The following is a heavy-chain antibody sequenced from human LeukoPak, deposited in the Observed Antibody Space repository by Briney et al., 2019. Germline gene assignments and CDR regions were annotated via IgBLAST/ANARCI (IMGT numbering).Heavy chain of an antibody. D-gene: IGHD4-11*01. CDR2: VIPIFGTA. CDR3: ASRRAYSNYIIDDY. CDR1: GGTFSSYA. V-gene: IGHV1-69*06. Sequence: SVKVSCKASGGTFSSYAISWVRQAPGQGLEWMGGVIPIFGTANYAQKFQGRVTITADKSTSTAYMELSSLRSEDTAVYYCASRRAYSNYIIDDYWGQGTLVTVSS. J-gene: IGHJ4*02.